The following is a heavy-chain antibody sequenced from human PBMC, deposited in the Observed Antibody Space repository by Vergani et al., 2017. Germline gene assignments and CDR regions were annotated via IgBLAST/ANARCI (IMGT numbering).Heavy chain of an antibody. Sequence: QLQLQESGPGLVKPSETLSLTCTVSGGSISSSNYYWGWIRQPPGKGLEWIGSIYYSGSTYYNPSLKSRVTISIDTSKKQFSLKMSSVTAADTAVYYCARRLILSGNYGGGHYYGMDVWGQGTTVTVSS. CDR3: ARRLILSGNYGGGHYYGMDV. CDR2: IYYSGST. CDR1: GGSISSSNYY. V-gene: IGHV4-39*01. J-gene: IGHJ6*02. D-gene: IGHD3-9*01.